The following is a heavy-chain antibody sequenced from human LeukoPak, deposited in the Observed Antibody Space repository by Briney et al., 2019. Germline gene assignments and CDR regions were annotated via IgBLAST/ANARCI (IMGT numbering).Heavy chain of an antibody. Sequence: GGSLRLSCVASGLDVSNNYMNWVRQAPGKGLEWVSVTSGSGGSTNYADSVKGRFTISRDNSKNTLFLRMNSLRAEDTAVYYCAKLRCSSTSCYGLAFDIWGQGTMVTVSS. D-gene: IGHD2-2*01. J-gene: IGHJ3*02. V-gene: IGHV3-23*01. CDR1: GLDVSNNY. CDR2: TSGSGGST. CDR3: AKLRCSSTSCYGLAFDI.